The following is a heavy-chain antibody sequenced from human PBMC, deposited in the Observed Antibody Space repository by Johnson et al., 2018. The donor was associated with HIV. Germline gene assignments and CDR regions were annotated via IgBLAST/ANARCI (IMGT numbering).Heavy chain of an antibody. J-gene: IGHJ3*02. CDR3: AAYYDFWSGSYTSGFDI. CDR2: ISYDGNNQ. CDR1: GFTFSSYA. D-gene: IGHD3-3*01. V-gene: IGHV3-30*04. Sequence: QVQLVESGGGVVQPGRSLRLSCAASGFTFSSYAMHWVRQAPGKGLEWVAVISYDGNNQYYADSVKGRFTISRDNSKNTVFLQMNSLIPEDTAMYYCAAYYDFWSGSYTSGFDIWGQGTMVTVSS.